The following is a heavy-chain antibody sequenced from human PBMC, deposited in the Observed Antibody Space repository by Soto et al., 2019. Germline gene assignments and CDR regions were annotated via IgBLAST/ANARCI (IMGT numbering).Heavy chain of an antibody. V-gene: IGHV3-30-3*01. J-gene: IGHJ6*02. D-gene: IGHD4-17*01. CDR2: ISYDGSNK. CDR1: GFTFSSYA. Sequence: QVQLVEAGGGVVQPGGSLRLSCAASGFTFSSYAMHWVRQAPGKGLEWVAVISYDGSNKYYADSVKGRFTISRDNSKNTLYLQMNSLRAEDTAVYYCASTTVTVETYYYYYGMDVWGQGTTVTVSS. CDR3: ASTTVTVETYYYYYGMDV.